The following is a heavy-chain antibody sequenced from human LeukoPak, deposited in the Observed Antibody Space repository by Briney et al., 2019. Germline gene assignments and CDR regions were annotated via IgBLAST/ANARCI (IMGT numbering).Heavy chain of an antibody. D-gene: IGHD6-19*01. CDR1: GGSISSSSYY. V-gene: IGHV4-39*07. J-gene: IGHJ4*02. CDR2: IYYSGST. CDR3: ARDQGSGCPDY. Sequence: SETLSLTCTVSGGSISSSSYYWGWIRQPPGKGLEWIGSIYYSGSTYYNPSLKSRVTISVDTSKNQFSLKLSSVTAADTAVYYCARDQGSGCPDYWGQGTLVTVSS.